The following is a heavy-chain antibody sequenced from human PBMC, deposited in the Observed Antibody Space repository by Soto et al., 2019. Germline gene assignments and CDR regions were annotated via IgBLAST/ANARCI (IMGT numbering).Heavy chain of an antibody. D-gene: IGHD5-18*01. CDR2: IFPLDSET. V-gene: IGHV5-51*01. J-gene: IGHJ4*02. CDR3: AIRGYTYGYYFSY. CDR1: GYTFTSYW. Sequence: ESLKISCKGSGYTFTSYWIGWVRQMPGKGLEWMGIIFPLDSETTYSPSFQGQVTISADKSITTAYLQWSSLKASDTAMYYCAIRGYTYGYYFSYWGQGTLVTVSS.